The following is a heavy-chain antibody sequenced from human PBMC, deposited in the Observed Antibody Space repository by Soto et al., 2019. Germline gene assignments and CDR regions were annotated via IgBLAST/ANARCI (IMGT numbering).Heavy chain of an antibody. CDR3: AKRGERGTHLFNY. V-gene: IGHV3-23*01. J-gene: IGHJ4*02. CDR2: FGISGNT. Sequence: EVQLLESGGGLVQPGGSLRLCCAASGFTFANYAMSWVRQAPGKGLEWVSTFGISGNTYYADSVKGRFTISRDNSQNTLWLQMNSLGDEDTAGYHCAKRGERGTHLFNYWGQGTLVTVSP. CDR1: GFTFANYA. D-gene: IGHD3-16*01.